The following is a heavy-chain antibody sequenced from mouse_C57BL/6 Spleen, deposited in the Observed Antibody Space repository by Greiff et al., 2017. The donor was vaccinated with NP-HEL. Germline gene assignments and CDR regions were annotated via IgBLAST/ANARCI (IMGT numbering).Heavy chain of an antibody. CDR3: ARQKSTPAWFAY. Sequence: EVKLMESGGDLVKPGGSLKLSCAASGFTFSSYGMSWVRQTPDKRLEWVATISSGGSYTYYPDSVKGRFTISRDNAKNTLYLQMSSLKSEDTDMYYCARQKSTPAWFAYWGQGTLVTVSA. J-gene: IGHJ3*01. CDR1: GFTFSSYG. CDR2: ISSGGSYT. V-gene: IGHV5-6*01. D-gene: IGHD5-1*01.